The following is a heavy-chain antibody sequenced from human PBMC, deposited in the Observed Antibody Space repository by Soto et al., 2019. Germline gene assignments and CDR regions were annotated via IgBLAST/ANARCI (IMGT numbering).Heavy chain of an antibody. CDR3: ARDGPGIAAGNWFDP. J-gene: IGHJ5*02. V-gene: IGHV4-4*07. CDR2: IYTSGST. D-gene: IGHD6-13*01. CDR1: GGSIRSYY. Sequence: SETLARTCTVSGGSIRSYYWSWIRQPAGKGLGLIGRIYTSGSTNYNPSLKSRVTMSVDTSKNQFSLKLSSVTAADTAVYYCARDGPGIAAGNWFDPCRQGTLVT.